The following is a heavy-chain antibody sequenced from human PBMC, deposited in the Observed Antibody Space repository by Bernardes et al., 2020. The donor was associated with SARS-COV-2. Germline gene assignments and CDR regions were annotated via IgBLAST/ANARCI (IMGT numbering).Heavy chain of an antibody. D-gene: IGHD1-1*01. V-gene: IGHV4-4*02. CDR3: VRNGYYSLDS. CDR1: GDSISRHSW. J-gene: IGHJ4*02. Sequence: SETLSLTCTVSGDSISRHSWWSWVRQSPEKWLEWIGEIHHDGNINSGPSLKSRVTLLVDRSKKQVSLRLSSVTAADTAFYYCVRNGYYSLDSWGQGTLVTVSS. CDR2: IHHDGNI.